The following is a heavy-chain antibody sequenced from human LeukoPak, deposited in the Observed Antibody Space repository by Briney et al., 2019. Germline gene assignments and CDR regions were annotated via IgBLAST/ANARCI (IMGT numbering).Heavy chain of an antibody. D-gene: IGHD2-21*02. V-gene: IGHV1-3*01. J-gene: IGHJ3*02. Sequence: ASVKVSCQASANTFPDYAMHWIRQAPGQRLERMGWINAGNGNTKYPKKVKGRVTITRDTSASTAYLELSSLSSEDTTVYYCARELRSAFDIRGQGTMVTVSS. CDR1: ANTFPDYA. CDR3: ARELRSAFDI. CDR2: INAGNGNT.